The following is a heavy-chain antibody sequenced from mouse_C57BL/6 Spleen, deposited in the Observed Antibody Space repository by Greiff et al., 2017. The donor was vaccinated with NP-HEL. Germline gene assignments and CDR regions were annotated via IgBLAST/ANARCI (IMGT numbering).Heavy chain of an antibody. V-gene: IGHV2-2*01. CDR1: GFSLTSYG. D-gene: IGHD1-1*01. CDR2: IWSGGST. Sequence: QVQLKESGPGLVQPSQSLSITCTVSGFSLTSYGVHWVRQSPGKGLEWLGVIWSGGSTDYNAAFISRLSISKDNSKSQVFFKMNSLQADDTAIYYCASTVVAPGFAYWGQGTLVTVSA. J-gene: IGHJ3*01. CDR3: ASTVVAPGFAY.